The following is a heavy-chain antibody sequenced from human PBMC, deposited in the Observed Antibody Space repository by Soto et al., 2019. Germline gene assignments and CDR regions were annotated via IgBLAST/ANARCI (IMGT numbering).Heavy chain of an antibody. Sequence: SVKVSCKASGGTFSSYAISWVRQAPGQGLEWMGGIIPIFGTANYAQKFQGRVTITADKSTSTAYMELRSLRSEDTAVYYCARDRFDFWSGYYPSYYYYGMDVWGQGTTVTVSS. V-gene: IGHV1-69*06. CDR3: ARDRFDFWSGYYPSYYYYGMDV. CDR1: GGTFSSYA. CDR2: IIPIFGTA. J-gene: IGHJ6*02. D-gene: IGHD3-3*01.